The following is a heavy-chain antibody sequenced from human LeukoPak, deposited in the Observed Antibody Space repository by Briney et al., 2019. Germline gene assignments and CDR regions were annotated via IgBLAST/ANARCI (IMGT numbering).Heavy chain of an antibody. V-gene: IGHV4-30-2*01. CDR3: ARAQWELLYFDY. D-gene: IGHD1-26*01. CDR1: GGSISSGGYY. CDR2: IYHSGST. J-gene: IGHJ4*02. Sequence: SETLSLTCTVSGGSISSGGYYWSWIRQPPGKGLEWIGYIYHSGSTYYNPSLKSRVTISVDRSKNQFSLKLSSVTAADTAVYYCARAQWELLYFDYXGQGTLVTVSP.